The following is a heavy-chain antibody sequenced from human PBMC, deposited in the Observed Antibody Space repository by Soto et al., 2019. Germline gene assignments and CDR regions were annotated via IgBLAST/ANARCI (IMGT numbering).Heavy chain of an antibody. V-gene: IGHV3-74*01. CDR3: AREIYDDYDSSGFGH. Sequence: GSLRLSCAASAFTFKNHWMHWVRQVPGKGPVWVSRINGDGSFTSYADAVKGRFTISRDNAKNTLSLQMNSLRAEDTAVYYCAREIYDDYDSSGFGHWGQGTLVTVSS. CDR2: INGDGSFT. CDR1: AFTFKNHW. J-gene: IGHJ4*02. D-gene: IGHD3-22*01.